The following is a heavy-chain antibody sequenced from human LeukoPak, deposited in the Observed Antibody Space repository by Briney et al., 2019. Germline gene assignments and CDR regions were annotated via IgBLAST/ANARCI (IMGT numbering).Heavy chain of an antibody. CDR2: INPNSGNT. J-gene: IGHJ4*02. V-gene: IGHV1-8*02. D-gene: IGHD3-10*01. CDR1: GYTFIDYY. CDR3: ARESGFYGSGSRY. Sequence: ASVKVSCKASGYTFIDYYMHWVRQAPGQGLEWMGWINPNSGNTGYAQRFQGRVTMTRNPSISTDYMELSSLRSEDTAIYYCARESGFYGSGSRYWGQGTLVTVSS.